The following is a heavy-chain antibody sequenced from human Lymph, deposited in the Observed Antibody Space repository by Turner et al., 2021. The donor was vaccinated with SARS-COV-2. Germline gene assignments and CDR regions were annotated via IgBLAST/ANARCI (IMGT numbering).Heavy chain of an antibody. V-gene: IGHV1-69*01. CDR3: ARGDSYCSGGSCYRKGFDY. D-gene: IGHD2-15*01. J-gene: IGHJ4*02. Sequence: QVQLVPSGAEVKKPGSSVKVSCRSSGGPVRSSAISWVRQAPGQGLEWMGGVLPIFGTASYAHRFQGRVTITAGESTGTDYMELRSLRSEDTAVYSCARGDSYCSGGSCYRKGFDYWGQGTPVTVSS. CDR1: GGPVRSSA. CDR2: VLPIFGTA.